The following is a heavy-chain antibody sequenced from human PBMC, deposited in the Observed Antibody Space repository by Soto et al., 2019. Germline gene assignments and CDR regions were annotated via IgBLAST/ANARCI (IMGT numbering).Heavy chain of an antibody. CDR3: ARSNIVVVPAAKLDP. D-gene: IGHD2-2*01. CDR1: GYTFTNYA. CDR2: INAGNGNT. J-gene: IGHJ5*02. Sequence: EASVKVSCKASGYTFTNYAMHWVRQAPGQRLEWMGWINAGNGNTKYSQKFQGRVTITRDTSASTAYMELSSLRSEDTAVYYCARSNIVVVPAAKLDPWGQGTLVTVSS. V-gene: IGHV1-3*01.